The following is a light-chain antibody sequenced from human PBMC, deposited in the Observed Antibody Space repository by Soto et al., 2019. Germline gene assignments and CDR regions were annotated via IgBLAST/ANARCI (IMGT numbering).Light chain of an antibody. CDR3: SSYTTSSARV. CDR2: EVF. Sequence: QSVLTQPASVSGSPGQSITISCTGTSSDVGAYDYVSWYQQHPGKAPRLLIYEVFNRPSGVSDRFSGSKSANTASLTISGLQTEDDADYYCSSYTTSSARVFGPGTKLTVL. J-gene: IGLJ1*01. V-gene: IGLV2-14*01. CDR1: SSDVGAYDY.